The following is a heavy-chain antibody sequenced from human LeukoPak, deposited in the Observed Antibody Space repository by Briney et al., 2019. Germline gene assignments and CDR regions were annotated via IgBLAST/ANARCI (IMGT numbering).Heavy chain of an antibody. J-gene: IGHJ4*02. V-gene: IGHV3-66*01. Sequence: GGSLRLSCAASGFTVSSNYMSWVRQAPGKGLEWVSVIYSGGSTYYADSVKGRFTISRDNSKNTLYLQMNSLRAEDTAVYYCARGIYSSSSYVDYWGQGTLVTVSS. D-gene: IGHD6-6*01. CDR2: IYSGGST. CDR1: GFTVSSNY. CDR3: ARGIYSSSSYVDY.